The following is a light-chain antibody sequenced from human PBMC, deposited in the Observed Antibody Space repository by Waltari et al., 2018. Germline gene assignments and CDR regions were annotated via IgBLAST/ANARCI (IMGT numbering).Light chain of an antibody. J-gene: IGLJ2*01. CDR1: STDVWRYNL. Sequence: HSALTQPASVSGSPGQSITISCTGTSTDVWRYNLVSCYQQYPGKAPKIIIYEVSKRPSGVSDRFSGSKSANTASLTITGLQAEDEADYYCCSFAFSSTTSVIFGGGTKLAVL. V-gene: IGLV2-23*02. CDR2: EVS. CDR3: CSFAFSSTTSVI.